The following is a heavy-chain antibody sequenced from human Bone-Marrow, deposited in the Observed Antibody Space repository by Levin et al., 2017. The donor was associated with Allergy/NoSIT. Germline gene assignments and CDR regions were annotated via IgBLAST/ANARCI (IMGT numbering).Heavy chain of an antibody. Sequence: RSGGSLRLSCVVSGFTFRNYDMSWVRQAPGKGLEWVSDISWDGSRTHCANSVKGRCTISRDNSKNTLSLQMSSLRVDDTAVYYCVREAGPTGYFDHWGQGALVTVSS. CDR2: ISWDGSRT. D-gene: IGHD2-8*02. V-gene: IGHV3-23*01. CDR3: VREAGPTGYFDH. CDR1: GFTFRNYD. J-gene: IGHJ4*02.